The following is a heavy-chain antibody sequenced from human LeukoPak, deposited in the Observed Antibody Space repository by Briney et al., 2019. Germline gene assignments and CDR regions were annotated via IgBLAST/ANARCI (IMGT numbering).Heavy chain of an antibody. CDR3: AKHQFLEWLLFFRIDY. J-gene: IGHJ4*02. D-gene: IGHD3-3*01. V-gene: IGHV3-23*01. Sequence: GGSLRLSCAASGFTFSSYAMSWVRQAPGKGLEWVSAISGSGGSTYYADSVKGRFTISRDNSKNTLYLQMNSLRAEDTAVYYCAKHQFLEWLLFFRIDYWGQGTLVTVSS. CDR2: ISGSGGST. CDR1: GFTFSSYA.